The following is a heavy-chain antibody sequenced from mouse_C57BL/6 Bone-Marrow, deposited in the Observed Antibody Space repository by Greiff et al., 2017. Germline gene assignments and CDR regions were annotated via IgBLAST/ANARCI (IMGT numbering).Heavy chain of an antibody. J-gene: IGHJ1*03. Sequence: VQLQQPGAELVKPGASVKLSCKASGYTFTSYWMHWVKQRPGQGLEWIGMIHPNSGSTNYNEKFKSKATLTVDKSSSTAYMQLSSLTSEDSAVYYCGREGYYYGSSLLWYFDGWGTGTTVTVSS. CDR3: GREGYYYGSSLLWYFDG. CDR2: IHPNSGST. V-gene: IGHV1-64*01. CDR1: GYTFTSYW. D-gene: IGHD1-1*01.